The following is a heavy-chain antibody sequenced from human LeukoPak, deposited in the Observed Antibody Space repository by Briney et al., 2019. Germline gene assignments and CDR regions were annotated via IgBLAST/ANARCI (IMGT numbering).Heavy chain of an antibody. CDR2: ISAYNGNT. CDR3: ATTARGYSYGYFVY. D-gene: IGHD5-18*01. J-gene: IGHJ4*02. CDR1: GYTFTSYG. Sequence: GASVKVSCKASGYTFTSYGISWVRQAPGQGLEWMGWISAYNGNTNYAQKFQGRVTMTEDTSTDTAYMELSSLRSEDTAVYYCATTARGYSYGYFVYWGQGTLVTVSS. V-gene: IGHV1-18*01.